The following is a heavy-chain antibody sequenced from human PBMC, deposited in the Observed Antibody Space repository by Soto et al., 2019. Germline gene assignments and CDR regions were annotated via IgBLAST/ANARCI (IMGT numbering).Heavy chain of an antibody. J-gene: IGHJ6*02. CDR3: ARSSSWYYYGMDV. CDR2: INPNSGGT. D-gene: IGHD6-13*01. CDR1: GYTFTGNY. Sequence: QVQLVQSGAEVKKPGASVKVSCKASGYTFTGNYMHGVRQAPEQGLEWMGWINPNSGGTNYAQKFQGWVTMTRDTSISTAYMELSRLRSDDTAVYYCARSSSWYYYGMDVWGQGTTVTVSS. V-gene: IGHV1-2*04.